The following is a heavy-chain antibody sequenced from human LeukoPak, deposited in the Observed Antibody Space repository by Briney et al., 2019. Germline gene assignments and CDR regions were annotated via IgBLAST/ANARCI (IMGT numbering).Heavy chain of an antibody. D-gene: IGHD5-18*01. V-gene: IGHV4-59*01. CDR2: IYYSGST. Sequence: SKTLSLTCTVSGGSISGNYWSWIRQPPGKGLEWIGYIYYSGSTNYNPSLKSRVTISVDTSKNQFSLKLSSVTAADTAVYYCARVSRSYGYFYYYYMDVWGKGTTVTVSS. J-gene: IGHJ6*03. CDR3: ARVSRSYGYFYYYYMDV. CDR1: GGSISGNY.